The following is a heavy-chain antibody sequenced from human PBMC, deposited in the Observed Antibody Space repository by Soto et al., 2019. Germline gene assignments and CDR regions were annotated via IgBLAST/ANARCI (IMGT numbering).Heavy chain of an antibody. J-gene: IGHJ5*02. D-gene: IGHD3-9*01. CDR1: GITFSSYA. CDR2: ISGSGGST. CDR3: ASSRYFDWLPNWFDP. V-gene: IGHV3-23*01. Sequence: EVQLLESGGDLVQPGGSLRLSCVASGITFSSYAMSWVRQAPGKGLEWVSAISGSGGSTYYADSVKGRFTISRDNSKNTLYLQMNSLRAEDTAVYYCASSRYFDWLPNWFDPWGQGTLVTVSS.